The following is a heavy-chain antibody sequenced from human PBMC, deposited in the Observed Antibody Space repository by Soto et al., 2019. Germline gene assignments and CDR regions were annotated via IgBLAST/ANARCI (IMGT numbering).Heavy chain of an antibody. V-gene: IGHV4-30-2*01. CDR2: IYHSGST. J-gene: IGHJ3*02. CDR3: ARFIYDSSGYYLPTDAFDI. D-gene: IGHD3-22*01. Sequence: SETLSLTCAVSGVSISSGGYSWSWIRQPPGKGLEWIGYIYHSGSTYYNPSLKSRVTISVDRSKNQFSLKLSSVTVADTAVYYCARFIYDSSGYYLPTDAFDIWGQGTMVT. CDR1: GVSISSGGYS.